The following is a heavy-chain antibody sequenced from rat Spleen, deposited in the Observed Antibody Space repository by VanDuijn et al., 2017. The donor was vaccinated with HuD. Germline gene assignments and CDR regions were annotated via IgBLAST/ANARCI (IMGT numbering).Heavy chain of an antibody. CDR2: ITNTGGST. Sequence: EVQLVESGGGLVQPGRSLKLSCAASGFTFSPFAMAWVRQAPKKGLEWVATITNTGGSTYYPDSVKGRFTISRDNAKSSLYLQMNSLRSEDTATYYCTRDWDYWGQGVMVTVSS. CDR1: GFTFSPFA. CDR3: TRDWDY. V-gene: IGHV5-46*01. J-gene: IGHJ2*01.